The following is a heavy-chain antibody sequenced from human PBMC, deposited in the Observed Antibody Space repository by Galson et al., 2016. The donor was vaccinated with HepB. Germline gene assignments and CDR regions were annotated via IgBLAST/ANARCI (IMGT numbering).Heavy chain of an antibody. CDR2: ISVYNGDT. Sequence: SVKVSCKASGYTFSSYSISWVRQAPGQGLEWMGWISVYNGDTNFAQQFQGRFTMTIDRSTSTAYMELTSLRSGDTAVYYCTRGERPAWNWGQGTLVTVSS. J-gene: IGHJ4*02. V-gene: IGHV1-18*04. CDR3: TRGERPAWN. D-gene: IGHD3-16*01. CDR1: GYTFSSYS.